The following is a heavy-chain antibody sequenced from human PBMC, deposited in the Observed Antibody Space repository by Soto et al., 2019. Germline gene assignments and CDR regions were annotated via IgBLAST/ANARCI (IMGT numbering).Heavy chain of an antibody. CDR3: ARRDYYDSTGYFGD. D-gene: IGHD3-22*01. J-gene: IGHJ4*02. V-gene: IGHV4-4*02. CDR1: GDSISSDKW. CDR2: VHRSGST. Sequence: QVQLQESGPGLVRSSGTLSLTCAVSGDSISSDKWWTWVRQPPGKGLEWIGEVHRSGSTNSNPSRKSRVTMSVDKSQNQFSLKLSSVTAADTAVYYCARRDYYDSTGYFGDWGQGTPVTVSS.